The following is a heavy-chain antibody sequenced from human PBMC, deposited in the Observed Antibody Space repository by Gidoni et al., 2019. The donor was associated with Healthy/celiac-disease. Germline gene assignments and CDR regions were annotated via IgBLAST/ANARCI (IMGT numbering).Heavy chain of an antibody. CDR3: ARKALHPFDY. Sequence: QRQLQESGPGLVKPSETLSLTCTVAGGSISSSSYYWGWIRQPPGKGLEWIGSIYYSGSTYCNPSLKSRVTISVDTSKNQFSLKLSSVTAADTAVYYCARKALHPFDYWGQGTLVTVSS. CDR1: GGSISSSSYY. V-gene: IGHV4-39*07. J-gene: IGHJ4*02. CDR2: IYYSGST.